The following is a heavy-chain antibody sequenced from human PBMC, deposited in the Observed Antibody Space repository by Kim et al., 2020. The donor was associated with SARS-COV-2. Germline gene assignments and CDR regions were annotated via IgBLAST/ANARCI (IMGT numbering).Heavy chain of an antibody. Sequence: GGSLRLSCAASGFSFSTSAMSWVRQAPVRGLEWVSAISPSGTETYYADSVKGRFTVSRDNSKSTVYLQLNSLRADDTAVYYCARENGDVGRDSAVDYWG. CDR3: ARENGDVGRDSAVDY. J-gene: IGHJ4*01. V-gene: IGHV3-23*01. CDR2: ISPSGTET. CDR1: GFSFSTSA. D-gene: IGHD2-21*01.